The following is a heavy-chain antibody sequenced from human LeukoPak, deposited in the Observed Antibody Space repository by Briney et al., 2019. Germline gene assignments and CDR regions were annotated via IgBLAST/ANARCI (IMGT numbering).Heavy chain of an antibody. V-gene: IGHV4-59*01. Sequence: SETLSLTCTVSGGSISSYYWSWIRQPPGKGLEWVGYIYYSVSTNYNPSLKSRVTISVDTSKNQFSLKLSSVTAADTAVYYCARGSKTTDAFDIWGQGTMVTVSS. J-gene: IGHJ3*02. CDR2: IYYSVST. CDR3: ARGSKTTDAFDI. CDR1: GGSISSYY. D-gene: IGHD1-14*01.